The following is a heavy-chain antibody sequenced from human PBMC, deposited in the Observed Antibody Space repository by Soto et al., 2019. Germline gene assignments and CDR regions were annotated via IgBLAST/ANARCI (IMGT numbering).Heavy chain of an antibody. CDR3: ARLYCGGDCYGTLFDY. V-gene: IGHV4-30-2*01. D-gene: IGHD2-21*02. Sequence: LTCAVAGGSISSGGYSWSWIRQPPGKGLEWIGYIYHSGSTYYNPSLKSRVTISVDRSKNQFSLKLSSVTAADTAVYYCARLYCGGDCYGTLFDYWGQGTLVTVSS. CDR2: IYHSGST. CDR1: GGSISSGGYS. J-gene: IGHJ4*02.